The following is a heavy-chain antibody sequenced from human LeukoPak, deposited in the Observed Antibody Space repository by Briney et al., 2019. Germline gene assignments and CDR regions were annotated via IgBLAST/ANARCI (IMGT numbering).Heavy chain of an antibody. J-gene: IGHJ4*02. CDR2: IWYDGSNK. CDR3: ARDRYSYGLEYYFDY. V-gene: IGHV3-33*01. Sequence: GGSLRLSCAASGLTFSSYGMHWVRQAPGKGLEWVAVIWYDGSNKYYADSVKGRFTISRDNSKNTLYLQMNSLRAEDTAVYYCARDRYSYGLEYYFDYWGQGTLVTVSS. CDR1: GLTFSSYG. D-gene: IGHD5-18*01.